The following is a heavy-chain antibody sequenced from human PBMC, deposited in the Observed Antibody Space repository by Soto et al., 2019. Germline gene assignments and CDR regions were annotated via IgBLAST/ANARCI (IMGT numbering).Heavy chain of an antibody. CDR2: FDPEDGET. Sequence: ASVKVSCKVSGYTLTELSMHWVRQAPGKGLEWMGGFDPEDGETIYAQKFQGRVTMTEDTSTDTAYMELSSLRSEDTAMYYCATLYRVRQYCSGGSCYSYWFDPWGQGTLVTVSS. D-gene: IGHD2-15*01. V-gene: IGHV1-24*01. CDR3: ATLYRVRQYCSGGSCYSYWFDP. CDR1: GYTLTELS. J-gene: IGHJ5*02.